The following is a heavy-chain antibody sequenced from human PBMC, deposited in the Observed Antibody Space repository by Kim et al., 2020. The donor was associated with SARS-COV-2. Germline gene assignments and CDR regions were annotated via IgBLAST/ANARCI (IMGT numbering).Heavy chain of an antibody. V-gene: IGHV3-74*01. J-gene: IGHJ4*02. CDR2: INNDGTTT. CDR3: ARLYCSGGSCLPPDY. CDR1: GFTFSDYW. D-gene: IGHD2-15*01. Sequence: GGSLRLSCAASGFTFSDYWMHWVRQAPGKGLVWVSRINNDGTTTRYADSVKGRFTISRDNAKNTLYLQMNSLRAEDTALYYCARLYCSGGSCLPPDYWGQGTLVTVSS.